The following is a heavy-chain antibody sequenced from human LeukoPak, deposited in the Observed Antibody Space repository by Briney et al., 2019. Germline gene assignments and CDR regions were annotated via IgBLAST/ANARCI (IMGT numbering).Heavy chain of an antibody. CDR2: IRYDGSNK. CDR3: AKRMGPSIAAADLDY. D-gene: IGHD6-13*01. CDR1: GFTFRSFS. J-gene: IGHJ4*02. Sequence: GGSLRLSCAASGFTFRSFSMNWVRQAPGKGLEWVAFIRYDGSNKYYADSVEGRFTISRDNSKNTLYLQMNSLRAEDTAVYYCAKRMGPSIAAADLDYWGQGTLVTVSS. V-gene: IGHV3-30*02.